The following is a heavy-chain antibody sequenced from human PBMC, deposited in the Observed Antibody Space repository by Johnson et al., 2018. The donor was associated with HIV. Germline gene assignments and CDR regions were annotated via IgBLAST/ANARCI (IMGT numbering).Heavy chain of an antibody. D-gene: IGHD3-10*01. V-gene: IGHV3-74*01. J-gene: IGHJ3*02. Sequence: VQLVESGGGLVQPGGSLRLSCAASGFTFINYWMHWVRQAPGKGLVWVSRMNADGKTTTYADSVKGRFTISRDNVKNTLYLQMNSLRAEDTAVYYCVCLRAWTFDIWGQGTMVTVSS. CDR1: GFTFINYW. CDR3: VCLRAWTFDI. CDR2: MNADGKTT.